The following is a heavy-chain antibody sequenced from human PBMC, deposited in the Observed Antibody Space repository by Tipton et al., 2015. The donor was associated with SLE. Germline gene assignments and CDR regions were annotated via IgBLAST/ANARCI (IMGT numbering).Heavy chain of an antibody. J-gene: IGHJ3*02. CDR3: AKDAEWERAFDI. CDR1: GFTFSDYY. Sequence: SLRLSCAASGFTFSDYYMSWIRQAPGKGLEWVSYISSSSSYTNYADSVKGRFTISRDNSKNTLYLQMNSLRAEDTAVYYCAKDAEWERAFDIWGQGTMVTVSS. V-gene: IGHV3-11*06. D-gene: IGHD1-26*01. CDR2: ISSSSSYT.